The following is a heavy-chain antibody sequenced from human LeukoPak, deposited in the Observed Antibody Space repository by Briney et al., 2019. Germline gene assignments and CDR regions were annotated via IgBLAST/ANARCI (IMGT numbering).Heavy chain of an antibody. J-gene: IGHJ4*02. Sequence: PGGSLRLSCAASGFTFSNYGMHWVRQAPGKGLEWVAVISYDGRNQYYADFAKGRFTISRDNSKNTLYLQMNSLRAEDTAVYYCARGLRYGSGSYYNVFVASSLDYWGQGTLVTVSS. CDR2: ISYDGRNQ. CDR3: ARGLRYGSGSYYNVFVASSLDY. CDR1: GFTFSNYG. D-gene: IGHD3-10*01. V-gene: IGHV3-30*03.